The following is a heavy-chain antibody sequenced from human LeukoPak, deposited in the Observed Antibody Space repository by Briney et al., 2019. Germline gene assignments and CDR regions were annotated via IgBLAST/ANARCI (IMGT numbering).Heavy chain of an antibody. CDR2: ISSSGSTI. Sequence: PGGSLRLSCAASGFTFSDYYMSWIRQAPGKGLEWVSYISSSGSTIYYADSVKGRFTISRDNAKNSLYLQMNSLRAEDTAVYYCARGRMSGYYPNWFDPWGQGTLVTVSS. CDR3: ARGRMSGYYPNWFDP. V-gene: IGHV3-11*04. D-gene: IGHD3-22*01. J-gene: IGHJ5*02. CDR1: GFTFSDYY.